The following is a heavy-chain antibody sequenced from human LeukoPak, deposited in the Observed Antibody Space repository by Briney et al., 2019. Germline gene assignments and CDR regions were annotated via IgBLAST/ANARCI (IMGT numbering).Heavy chain of an antibody. CDR3: ARSNQADDY. CDR2: INTSGTST. CDR1: GFTFSSYW. J-gene: IGHJ4*02. V-gene: IGHV3-74*01. D-gene: IGHD4-11*01. Sequence: GGSLRLSCAASGFTFSSYWMHWVRQVPGKALVWVSRINTSGTSTTYADSVRGRFTISRDNAKNTLYLQMNSLRVEDTAVYYCARSNQADDYWGQGTLVTVSS.